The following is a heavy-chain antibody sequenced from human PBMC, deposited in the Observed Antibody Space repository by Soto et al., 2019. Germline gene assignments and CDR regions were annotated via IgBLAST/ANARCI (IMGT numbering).Heavy chain of an antibody. J-gene: IGHJ6*02. D-gene: IGHD6-13*01. V-gene: IGHV1-69*13. Sequence: SVKVSCKASGGTFSSYAISWVRQAPGQGLEWMGGIIPIFGTANYAQKFQGRVTITADESTSTAYMELSSLRSEDTAVYYCARGFMYSGSWNYYYGMDVWGQGTTVTVSS. CDR1: GGTFSSYA. CDR2: IIPIFGTA. CDR3: ARGFMYSGSWNYYYGMDV.